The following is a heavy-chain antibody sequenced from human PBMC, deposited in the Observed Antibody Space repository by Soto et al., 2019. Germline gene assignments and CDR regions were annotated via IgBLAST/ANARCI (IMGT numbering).Heavy chain of an antibody. V-gene: IGHV4-39*01. Sequence: SETLSLTCTVSGGSISSSSYYWGWIRQPPGKGLEWIGSIYYSGSTYYNPSLKSRVTISVDTSKNQFSLKLSSVTAADTAVYYCARLGPRPGLDYWGQGTLVTVSS. D-gene: IGHD2-8*02. CDR3: ARLGPRPGLDY. J-gene: IGHJ4*02. CDR1: GGSISSSSYY. CDR2: IYYSGST.